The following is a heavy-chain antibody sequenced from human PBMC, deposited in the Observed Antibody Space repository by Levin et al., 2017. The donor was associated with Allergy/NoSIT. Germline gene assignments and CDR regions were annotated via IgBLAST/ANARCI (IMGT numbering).Heavy chain of an antibody. Sequence: GGSLRLSCVASGFTFSDYAMHWARQAPGRGLEWVAVISYNGNIKYNADSVQGRFTISRSNSNNTLYLQMNSLRVEDTGVYYCARDYGTYTRTRDGTDVWGQGTTVTVSS. CDR3: ARDYGTYTRTRDGTDV. CDR1: GFTFSDYA. V-gene: IGHV3-30*04. J-gene: IGHJ6*02. D-gene: IGHD3-16*01. CDR2: ISYNGNIK.